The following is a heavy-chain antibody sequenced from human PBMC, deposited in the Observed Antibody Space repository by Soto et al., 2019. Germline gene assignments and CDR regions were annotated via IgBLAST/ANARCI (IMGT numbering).Heavy chain of an antibody. CDR1: GYTFTSYD. CDR2: MNPNSGNT. D-gene: IGHD3-3*01. V-gene: IGHV1-8*01. CDR3: ARGRRYYDFWSGYYSVTRDYYYYGMDV. J-gene: IGHJ6*02. Sequence: QVQLVQSGAEVKKPGASVKVSCKASGYTFTSYDINWVRQATGQGLEWMGWMNPNSGNTGYAQKFQGRVTMTRNTSISTAYMELSSLRSEDTAVYYCARGRRYYDFWSGYYSVTRDYYYYGMDVWGQGTTVTVSS.